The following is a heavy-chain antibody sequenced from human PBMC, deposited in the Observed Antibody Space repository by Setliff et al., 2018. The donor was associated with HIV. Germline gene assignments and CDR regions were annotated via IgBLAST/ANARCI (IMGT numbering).Heavy chain of an antibody. CDR1: GFTFSDYY. Sequence: GESLKISCEASGFTFSDYYMSWIRQAPGKGLEWVSYISSSGSRKYYADSVKGRFTISRDNAKKSVYLQMNSLRAEDTAVFYCARILNYGDSSGPLFDIWGQGTMVTVSS. CDR2: ISSSGSRK. J-gene: IGHJ3*02. D-gene: IGHD3-22*01. CDR3: ARILNYGDSSGPLFDI. V-gene: IGHV3-11*04.